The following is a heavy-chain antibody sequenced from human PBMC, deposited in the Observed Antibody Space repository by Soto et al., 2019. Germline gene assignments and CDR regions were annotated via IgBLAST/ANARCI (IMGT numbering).Heavy chain of an antibody. CDR2: ITPLFGTA. D-gene: IGHD6-19*01. CDR3: AQTLGLAVAGPGRFDL. J-gene: IGHJ2*01. V-gene: IGHV1-69*12. CDR1: GGTFSNYA. Sequence: QVQLVQSGAEVKKPGSSVKVSCKASGGTFSNYAISWVRQAPGQGLEWMGGITPLFGTANYAQNFQGRVTITADESTTTAYMGLSSLKSEDTAVYYCAQTLGLAVAGPGRFDLWGRGTLITVSS.